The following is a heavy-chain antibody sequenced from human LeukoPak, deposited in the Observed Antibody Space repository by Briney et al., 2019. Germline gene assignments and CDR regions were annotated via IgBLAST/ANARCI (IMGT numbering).Heavy chain of an antibody. CDR2: IDPSRTYI. Sequence: GGSLRLSWAASGFTFSSYAMSWVRQAPGKGLEWVSSIDPSRTYIYYADSVKGRFTISRDNAQNSLYLQMNSLRADDTAVYYCTRGYFGDYEYWGQGTLVTVSS. CDR3: TRGYFGDYEY. V-gene: IGHV3-21*01. D-gene: IGHD4-17*01. CDR1: GFTFSSYA. J-gene: IGHJ4*02.